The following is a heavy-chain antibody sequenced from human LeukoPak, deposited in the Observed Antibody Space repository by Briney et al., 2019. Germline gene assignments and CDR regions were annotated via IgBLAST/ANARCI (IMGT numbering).Heavy chain of an antibody. CDR3: ARGRTYYYDTSGYYPSIYYGMDV. D-gene: IGHD3-22*01. Sequence: PSETLSLTCIVSGYSISSGYYWGWIRQPPGKGLEWIGNLYHSGSIYYNPSLKSRATLSVDTSKNQFSLKLTSVTAADTAVYYCARGRTYYYDTSGYYPSIYYGMDVWGQGTTVIVSS. V-gene: IGHV4-38-2*02. CDR2: LYHSGSI. CDR1: GYSISSGYY. J-gene: IGHJ6*02.